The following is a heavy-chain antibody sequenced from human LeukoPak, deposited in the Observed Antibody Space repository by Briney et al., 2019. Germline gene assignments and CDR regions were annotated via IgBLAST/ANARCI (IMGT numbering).Heavy chain of an antibody. Sequence: GGPVPHPCLASALTPTTNVMSWARQAPGQGLEWVSAISRNGGTTNHADSVKGRFTISRDNSNNTLWLQMNSLRDEDTAVYYCAKSGWFGSADDGPYDAFHICWGGTMVTVSS. V-gene: IGHV3-23*01. D-gene: IGHD3-10*01. CDR1: ALTPTTNV. J-gene: IGHJ3*02. CDR3: AKSGWFGSADDGPYDAFHI. CDR2: ISRNGGTT.